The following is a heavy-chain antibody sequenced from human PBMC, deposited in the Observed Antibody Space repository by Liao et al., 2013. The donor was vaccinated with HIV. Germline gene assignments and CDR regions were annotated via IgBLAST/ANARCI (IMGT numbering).Heavy chain of an antibody. CDR2: IYTSGST. Sequence: QVQLQESGPGLVKPSQTLSLTCTVSGGSINSGTYYWTWIRQPAGKGLEWIGRIYTSGSTDYNPSLKSRVSISIDTSNDQFSLRLSSVTAADTAVYYCAREVGFLEWFPFDPWGQGTLVTVSS. J-gene: IGHJ5*02. CDR1: GGSINSGTYY. V-gene: IGHV4-61*02. CDR3: AREVGFLEWFPFDP. D-gene: IGHD3-3*01.